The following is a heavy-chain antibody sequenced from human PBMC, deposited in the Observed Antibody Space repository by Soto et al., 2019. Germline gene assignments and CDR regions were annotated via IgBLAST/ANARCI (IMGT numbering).Heavy chain of an antibody. J-gene: IGHJ6*02. CDR3: ARDTSYSGMDA. V-gene: IGHV3-23*01. CDR1: GFTFSSYA. CDR2: MSGSGGMT. Sequence: GGSLRLSCAASGFTFSSYAMNWVRQAPGKGLEWVSTMSGSGGMTYYADSVKGRFTISRDNSKNTLYLQMNSLRAEDTAVYYCARDTSYSGMDARGQRTTLPVSS.